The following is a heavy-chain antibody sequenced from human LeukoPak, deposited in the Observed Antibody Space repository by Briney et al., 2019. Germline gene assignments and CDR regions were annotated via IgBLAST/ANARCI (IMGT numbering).Heavy chain of an antibody. CDR1: GITVSDNF. Sequence: AGSLRLSCAASGITVSDNFMTWVRQAPGKGLEWVSVIYPSGGTYYADSVKGRFTISRDNSKNTLYLEMNSLRAEDTAVYYRARHIRSSGWYSDYWGQGTLVTVSS. D-gene: IGHD6-19*01. V-gene: IGHV3-53*01. CDR3: ARHIRSSGWYSDY. J-gene: IGHJ4*02. CDR2: IYPSGGT.